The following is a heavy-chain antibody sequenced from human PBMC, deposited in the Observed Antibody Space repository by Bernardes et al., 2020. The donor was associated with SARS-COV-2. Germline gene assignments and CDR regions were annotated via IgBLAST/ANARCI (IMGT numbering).Heavy chain of an antibody. CDR3: ARDGPAWSRDL. CDR2: ITYTDYVT. CDR1: GFTFRDAG. J-gene: IGHJ5*02. Sequence: GGSLRLSCASSGFTFRDAGMTWVRQAPGKGLEWVSTITYTDYVTYGDSVKGRFTISRDNAKKSLYLHMNSLRADDTALYYCARDGPAWSRDLWGQGTLVTVSS. D-gene: IGHD2-8*02. V-gene: IGHV3-21*01.